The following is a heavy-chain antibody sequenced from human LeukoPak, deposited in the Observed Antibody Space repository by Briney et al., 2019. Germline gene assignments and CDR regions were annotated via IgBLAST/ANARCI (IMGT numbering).Heavy chain of an antibody. V-gene: IGHV3-23*01. J-gene: IGHJ4*02. CDR2: ISADSATT. D-gene: IGHD3-10*01. CDR1: GFIFSSYE. CDR3: ARKSASGNYPLDY. Sequence: PGGSLRLSCAASGFIFSSYEMNWVRQAPGKGLEWVAVISADSATTFYADSVKGRFTISRDNAKNTVFLQMSSLRAEDTALYYCARKSASGNYPLDYWGQGNLVTVSS.